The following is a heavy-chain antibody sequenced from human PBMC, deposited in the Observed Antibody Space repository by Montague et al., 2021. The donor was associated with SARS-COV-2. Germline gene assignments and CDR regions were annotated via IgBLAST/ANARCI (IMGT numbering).Heavy chain of an antibody. Sequence: SETLSLTCTVSGGSISSSSYYWGWICQPPGKGLEWIGSIFYSGSTDYNPSLKSRVTISVDTSKNQFSLKLSSVTAADTAVYYCASMVRAQVYYFDYWGQGTLVTVSS. D-gene: IGHD3-10*01. J-gene: IGHJ4*02. V-gene: IGHV4-39*01. CDR1: GGSISSSSYY. CDR2: IFYSGST. CDR3: ASMVRAQVYYFDY.